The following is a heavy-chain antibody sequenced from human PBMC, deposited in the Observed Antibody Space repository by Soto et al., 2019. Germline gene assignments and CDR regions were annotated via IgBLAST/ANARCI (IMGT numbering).Heavy chain of an antibody. CDR3: AKALYYYDSSGYPLTGFDY. Sequence: DVQLVESGGGLVQPGRSLRLSCAASGFTFDDYAMHWVRQAPGKGPEWVSGISWNSGSIGYADSVKGRFTISRDNAKNSLYLPMNSLRAEDTALYYCAKALYYYDSSGYPLTGFDYWGQGTLVTVSS. J-gene: IGHJ4*02. V-gene: IGHV3-9*01. CDR1: GFTFDDYA. D-gene: IGHD3-22*01. CDR2: ISWNSGSI.